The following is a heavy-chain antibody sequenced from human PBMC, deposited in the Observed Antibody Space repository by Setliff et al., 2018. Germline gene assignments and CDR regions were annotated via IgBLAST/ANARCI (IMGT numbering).Heavy chain of an antibody. V-gene: IGHV4-4*02. Sequence: SETLSLTCAVSGDSISSGNWWSWVRQPPEKGLEWIGEINHSGNTNYNPSLKSRVTISVDKSTNQFSLKLNSVTAADTAVYYCARGRNIAARLFDSWGQGTLVTVSS. J-gene: IGHJ4*02. CDR2: INHSGNT. D-gene: IGHD6-6*01. CDR3: ARGRNIAARLFDS. CDR1: GDSISSGNW.